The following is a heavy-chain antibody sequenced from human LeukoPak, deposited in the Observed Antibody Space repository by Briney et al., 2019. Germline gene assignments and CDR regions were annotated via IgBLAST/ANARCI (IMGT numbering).Heavy chain of an antibody. D-gene: IGHD2-2*01. Sequence: SETLSLTCAVYGGSFRGYYWSWIRQPPGKGLEWIGEINHSGSTNYNPSLKSRVTISVDTSKNQFSLKLSSVTAADTAVYYCASGCSSTSCYFDYWGQGTLVTVSS. CDR3: ASGCSSTSCYFDY. CDR1: GGSFRGYY. CDR2: INHSGST. J-gene: IGHJ4*02. V-gene: IGHV4-34*01.